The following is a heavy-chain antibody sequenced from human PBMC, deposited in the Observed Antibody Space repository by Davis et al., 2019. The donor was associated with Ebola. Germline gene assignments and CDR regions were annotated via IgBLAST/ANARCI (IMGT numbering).Heavy chain of an antibody. J-gene: IGHJ4*02. Sequence: GESLKISCQGSGYSFTTNWIGWVRQMSGKGLEWMGIIHPGDSETRYSPSFQGQVTISADKSISTAYLQWNSLKASDTAVYYCARRNYYGSGSQYSHFDYWGQGTLVTVSS. CDR1: GYSFTTNW. V-gene: IGHV5-51*01. CDR3: ARRNYYGSGSQYSHFDY. CDR2: IHPGDSET. D-gene: IGHD3-10*01.